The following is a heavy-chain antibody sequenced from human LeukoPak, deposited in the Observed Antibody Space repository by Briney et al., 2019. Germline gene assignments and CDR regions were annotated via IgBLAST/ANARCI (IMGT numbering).Heavy chain of an antibody. CDR2: IIPIFGTA. CDR3: ARVYCSSTSCSRPRVVPPYFDY. CDR1: GGTFSSYA. V-gene: IGHV1-69*01. J-gene: IGHJ4*02. Sequence: SVKVSCKASGGTFSSYAISWVRQAPGQGLEWMGGIIPIFGTANYAQKFQGRVTITADESTSTAYMELSSLRSEDTAVYYCARVYCSSTSCSRPRVVPPYFDYWGQGTLVTVSS. D-gene: IGHD2-2*01.